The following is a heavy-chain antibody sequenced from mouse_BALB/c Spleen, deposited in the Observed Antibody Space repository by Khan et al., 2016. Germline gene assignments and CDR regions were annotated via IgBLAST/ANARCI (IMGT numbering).Heavy chain of an antibody. V-gene: IGHV3-2*02. CDR2: ISYSGRT. J-gene: IGHJ2*01. CDR3: ARSIMAN. CDR1: GYSITSDYA. Sequence: EVQLQESGPGLVKPSQSLSLTCTVTGYSITSDYAWNWIRQFPGNKLEWMGYISYSGRTSYKPSLKSRIYITRDTSKNQFFLQLNSVTTEDTATYDCARSIMANWGQGTTLTVSS.